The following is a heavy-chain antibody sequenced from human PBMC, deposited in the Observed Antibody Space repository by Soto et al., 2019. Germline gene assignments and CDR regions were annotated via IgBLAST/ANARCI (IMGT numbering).Heavy chain of an antibody. D-gene: IGHD4-17*01. CDR3: ATPGAYSDYQDAFDI. V-gene: IGHV4-39*01. CDR2: IYYSGGA. CDR1: GGSISSSTYY. J-gene: IGHJ3*02. Sequence: QLQLRESGPGLVKPSETLSLTCTVSGGSISSSTYYWGWIRQPQGKGLEWIGSIYYSGGAYYNPSLHSRVTISVDTSTTQSSLKVRSVTAADTAVYYCATPGAYSDYQDAFDIWGQGTMVTVSS.